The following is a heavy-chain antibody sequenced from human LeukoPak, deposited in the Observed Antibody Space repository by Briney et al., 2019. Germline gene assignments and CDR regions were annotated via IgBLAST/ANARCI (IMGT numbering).Heavy chain of an antibody. Sequence: PSQTLSLTCTVSGGSISSGGYYWSWIRQHPGKGLEWIGYIYYSGSTYYNPSLKSRVTISVDTSKNQFSLKLSSVTAADTAVYYCARGGDTAMVTGFDYWGQGTLVTVSS. CDR3: ARGGDTAMVTGFDY. CDR2: IYYSGST. J-gene: IGHJ4*02. D-gene: IGHD5-18*01. CDR1: GGSISSGGYY. V-gene: IGHV4-31*03.